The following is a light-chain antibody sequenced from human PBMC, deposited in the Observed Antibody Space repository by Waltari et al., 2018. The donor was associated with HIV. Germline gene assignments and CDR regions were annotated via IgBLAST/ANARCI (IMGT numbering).Light chain of an antibody. J-gene: IGKJ4*01. CDR2: GAT. Sequence: DIQMTQSPSSLSASVGDRVSISCRASQSVNSYLNWYQQKPGKAPKLLIYGATTLQSGVPSRFSGSGSGTDFTLTINSLQPEDFATYYCQQSYRDPLTFGGGTNVENK. CDR3: QQSYRDPLT. V-gene: IGKV1-39*01. CDR1: QSVNSY.